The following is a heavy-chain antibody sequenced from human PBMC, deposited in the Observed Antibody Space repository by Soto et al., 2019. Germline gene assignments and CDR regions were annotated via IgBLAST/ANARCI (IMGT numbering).Heavy chain of an antibody. CDR1: GFTFDDYA. CDR2: ISWNSGSI. J-gene: IGHJ3*02. Sequence: GGSLRLSCAASGFTFDDYAMHWVRQAPGKGLEWVSGISWNSGSIGYADSVKGRFTISRDNAKNSLYLQMNSLRAEDTALYYCAKDIAMVGGAFDIWGQGTMVTVSS. V-gene: IGHV3-9*01. CDR3: AKDIAMVGGAFDI. D-gene: IGHD1-26*01.